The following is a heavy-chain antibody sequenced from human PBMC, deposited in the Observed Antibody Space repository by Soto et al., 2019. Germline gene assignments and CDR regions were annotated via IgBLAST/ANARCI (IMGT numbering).Heavy chain of an antibody. D-gene: IGHD1-1*01. J-gene: IGHJ6*02. V-gene: IGHV1-69*05. Sequence: QVQLVQSGAEVKKPGSSVKVSCKASGGTFSSYAISWVRQAPGQGLEWMGGIIPIFGTANYAQKFQGRVTITXXEXTXXADMELSSLRSEDTAVYYCARGSNNPTYYYYGMDVWGQGTTVTVSS. CDR1: GGTFSSYA. CDR2: IIPIFGTA. CDR3: ARGSNNPTYYYYGMDV.